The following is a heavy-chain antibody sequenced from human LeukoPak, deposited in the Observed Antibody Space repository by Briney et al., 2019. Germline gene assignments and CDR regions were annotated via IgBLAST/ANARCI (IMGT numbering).Heavy chain of an antibody. V-gene: IGHV4-4*02. Sequence: SGTLSLTCAVSGDSISSSNWWSWVRQPPGKGLEWIGEIYHSGSTNYNPSLKSRVTISVDTSKNQFSLKLSSVTAADTAVYYCAREGSSWSDAFDIWGQGTMVTVSS. J-gene: IGHJ3*02. CDR1: GDSISSSNW. D-gene: IGHD6-13*01. CDR3: AREGSSWSDAFDI. CDR2: IYHSGST.